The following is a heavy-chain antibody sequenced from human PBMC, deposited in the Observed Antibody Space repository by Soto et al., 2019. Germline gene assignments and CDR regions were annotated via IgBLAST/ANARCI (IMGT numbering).Heavy chain of an antibody. V-gene: IGHV4-39*01. D-gene: IGHD3-10*02. CDR2: VEYGGST. CDR1: GGSIISSNFY. J-gene: IGHJ5*02. CDR3: ARHVRGAVTMNWFDP. Sequence: SETLSLTCTVSGGSIISSNFYWGWIRQPPGKGLEWIGSVEYGGSTYDNPSLKSRVTLSADTSKNQFSLKLTSVTAADTAIYYCARHVRGAVTMNWFDPWGHGTLVTVYS.